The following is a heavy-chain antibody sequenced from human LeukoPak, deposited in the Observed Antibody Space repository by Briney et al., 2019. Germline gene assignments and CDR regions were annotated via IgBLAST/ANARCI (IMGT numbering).Heavy chain of an antibody. D-gene: IGHD3-22*01. CDR3: ASQPWDSSAYYLYWYFDL. Sequence: SETLSLTCTVSGGSISSSSYYWSWIRQPPGKGLEWIGSIHYSGSTYYNPSLKSRVTISVDTPKNQFSLKLSSVTAADTAMYDCASQPWDSSAYYLYWYFDLWGRGTLVTVSS. CDR2: IHYSGST. V-gene: IGHV4-39*01. J-gene: IGHJ2*01. CDR1: GGSISSSSYY.